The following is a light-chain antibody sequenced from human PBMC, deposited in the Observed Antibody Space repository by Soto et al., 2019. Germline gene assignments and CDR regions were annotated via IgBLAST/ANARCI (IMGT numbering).Light chain of an antibody. Sequence: QSVLTQPASVSGSPGQSITISCTGSSSDIGRYNYVSWYQQLPGKAPKLIIYEVSHRPSGVSDRFSGSKSGNTASLSISGLQTEDEADYYCGSYTSATTWVFGGGTKLTVL. V-gene: IGLV2-14*03. J-gene: IGLJ3*02. CDR3: GSYTSATTWV. CDR2: EVS. CDR1: SSDIGRYNY.